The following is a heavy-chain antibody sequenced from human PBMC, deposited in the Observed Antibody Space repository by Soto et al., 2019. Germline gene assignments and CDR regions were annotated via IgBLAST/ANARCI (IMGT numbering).Heavy chain of an antibody. CDR2: IYPGDSDT. Sequence: PGESLKISCKGSGYSFTSYWIGWVRQMPGEGLEWLGGIYPGDSDTRYSPSFQGQATIFVDKSISTAYLQWSSLRASDSAMYYCARSAGNAARFSEYWGQGTLVTV. CDR1: GYSFTSYW. CDR3: ARSAGNAARFSEY. J-gene: IGHJ4*02. V-gene: IGHV5-51*01. D-gene: IGHD6-13*01.